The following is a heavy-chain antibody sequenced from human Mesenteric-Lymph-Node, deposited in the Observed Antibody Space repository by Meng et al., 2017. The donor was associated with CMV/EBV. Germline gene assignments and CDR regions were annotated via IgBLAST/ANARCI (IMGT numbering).Heavy chain of an antibody. CDR2: ISNNNSTM. CDR3: ARAPSWVSGMDV. CDR1: GFTFKNYE. D-gene: IGHD6-6*01. J-gene: IGHJ6*02. V-gene: IGHV3-48*03. Sequence: GESLKISCGASGFTFKNYEMNWVRQAPGKGLEWISYISNNNSTMYYADSVKGRFTISRDNAKNSLYLQMSSLRAEDTAVYYRARAPSWVSGMDVWGQGTTVTVSS.